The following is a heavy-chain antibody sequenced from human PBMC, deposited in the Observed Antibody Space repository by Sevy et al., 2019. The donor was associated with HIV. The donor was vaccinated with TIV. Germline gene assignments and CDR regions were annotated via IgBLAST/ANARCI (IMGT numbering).Heavy chain of an antibody. J-gene: IGHJ4*02. D-gene: IGHD4-17*01. Sequence: GGSLRLSCAASGFTFSSYAMSWVRQAPGKGLEWVSAISGSGGSTYYANSVKGRFTISRDNSKNTLYLQMNSLRAEDTAVYYCVKSVTQYYFDYWGQGTLVTVSS. CDR1: GFTFSSYA. CDR3: VKSVTQYYFDY. CDR2: ISGSGGST. V-gene: IGHV3-23*01.